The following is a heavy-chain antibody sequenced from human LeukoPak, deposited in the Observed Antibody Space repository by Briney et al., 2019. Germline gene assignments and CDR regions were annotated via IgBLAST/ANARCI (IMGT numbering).Heavy chain of an antibody. CDR1: GGSISSSSYY. CDR2: IYYSGST. J-gene: IGHJ4*02. CDR3: ARGHPVLRYFDSPYYFDY. D-gene: IGHD3-9*01. Sequence: SETLSLTCTVSGGSISSSSYYWGWIRQPPGKGLEWIGSIYYSGSTYYNPSLKSRVTISVDTSKNQFSLKLSSVTAADTAVYYCARGHPVLRYFDSPYYFDYWGQGTLVTVSS. V-gene: IGHV4-39*07.